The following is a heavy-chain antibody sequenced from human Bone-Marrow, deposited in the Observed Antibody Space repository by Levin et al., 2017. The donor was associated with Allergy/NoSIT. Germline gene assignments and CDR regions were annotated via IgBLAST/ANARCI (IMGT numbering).Heavy chain of an antibody. CDR3: AHRRDWEGGFDF. CDR2: LFWDDDK. D-gene: IGHD1-26*01. J-gene: IGHJ4*02. V-gene: IGHV2-5*02. Sequence: SGPTLVKPTQTLTLTCTFSGFSLNTSGAGVGWIRQPPGKALECLALLFWDDDKRYSPSLKDRLTITKDTSKNQVVLTMTNMDPVDTATYYCAHRRDWEGGFDFWGQGSLVTVSS. CDR1: GFSLNTSGAG.